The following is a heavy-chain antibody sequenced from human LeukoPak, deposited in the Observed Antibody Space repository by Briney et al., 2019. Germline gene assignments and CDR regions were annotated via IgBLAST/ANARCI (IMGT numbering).Heavy chain of an antibody. J-gene: IGHJ4*02. CDR1: GYSISSGYY. CDR2: IYHSGST. Sequence: PSETLSLTCTVSGYSISSGYYWGWIRQPPGKGLEWIERIYHSGSTYYNPSLKSRVTISVDTSKNQFSLKLSSVTAADTAVYYCARVQAAGYFDYWGQGTLVTVSS. D-gene: IGHD6-13*01. CDR3: ARVQAAGYFDY. V-gene: IGHV4-38-2*02.